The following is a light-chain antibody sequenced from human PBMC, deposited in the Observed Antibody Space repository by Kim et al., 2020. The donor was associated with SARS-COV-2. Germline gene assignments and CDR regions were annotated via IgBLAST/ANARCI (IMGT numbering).Light chain of an antibody. CDR1: QSLSNY. CDR3: QQSYSDFSLYT. V-gene: IGKV1-39*01. CDR2: AAS. J-gene: IGKJ2*01. Sequence: IQMTQSPSSLSASVGDRDTITCRASQSLSNYLNGYLQRPGKAPKVLIYAASILQSGVPSRFSGRGSGTDLTLTISSLQPEDFATYYCQQSYSDFSLYTFGQGTKLEI.